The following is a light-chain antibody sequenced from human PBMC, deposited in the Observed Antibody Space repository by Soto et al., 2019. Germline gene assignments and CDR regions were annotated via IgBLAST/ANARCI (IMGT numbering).Light chain of an antibody. CDR1: QTIISY. V-gene: IGKV1-39*01. CDR3: QQSYSTPYT. J-gene: IGKJ2*01. CDR2: AAS. Sequence: DIQMTQSPSSLSASVGDRVTITCRASQTIISYLNWYQRKPGKAPKLLIYAASSLQSGVPSRFSGSGSGTDFTLTISSLQPEDFVTYYCQQSYSTPYTFGQGTKLEIK.